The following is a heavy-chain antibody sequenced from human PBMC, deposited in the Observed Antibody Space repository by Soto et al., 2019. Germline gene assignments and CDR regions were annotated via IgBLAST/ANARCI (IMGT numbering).Heavy chain of an antibody. CDR1: GYTFTNND. CDR2: MNPGSGDT. D-gene: IGHD5-18*01. Sequence: ASVKVSCKASGYTFTNNDVSWVRQATGQGLEWMGWMNPGSGDTGYAQKFQGRVTVTRDIPIATAYMELNSLTSEDTAIYYCARMESFGSLNWLDPWGPGTLVTVSS. J-gene: IGHJ5*02. V-gene: IGHV1-8*02. CDR3: ARMESFGSLNWLDP.